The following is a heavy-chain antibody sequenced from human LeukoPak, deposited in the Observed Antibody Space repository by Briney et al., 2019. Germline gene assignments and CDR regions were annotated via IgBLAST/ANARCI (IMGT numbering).Heavy chain of an antibody. CDR2: INHRGST. J-gene: IGHJ4*02. D-gene: IGHD1-26*01. Sequence: SETLSLTCAVYGGSFSGYYWSWIRQPPGKGLEWIGEINHRGSTNYNPSLKSRVTISVDTSKNQFSLKLSSVTAADTAVYYCASSLVGAIDYWGQGTLVTVSS. V-gene: IGHV4-34*01. CDR1: GGSFSGYY. CDR3: ASSLVGAIDY.